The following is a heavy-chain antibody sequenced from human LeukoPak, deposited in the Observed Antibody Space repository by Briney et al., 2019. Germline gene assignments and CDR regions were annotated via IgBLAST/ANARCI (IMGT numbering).Heavy chain of an antibody. CDR2: ISSSGSTI. V-gene: IGHV3-48*03. CDR3: AKHSRRDLPSDS. Sequence: GGSLRLSCAASGFTFSSYEMNWVRQAPGKGLEWVSYISSSGSTIYYADSVKGRFTISRDNSKNTLYLQMNSLRADDTAVYYCAKHSRRDLPSDSWGQGTLVTVSS. CDR1: GFTFSSYE. D-gene: IGHD2-15*01. J-gene: IGHJ4*02.